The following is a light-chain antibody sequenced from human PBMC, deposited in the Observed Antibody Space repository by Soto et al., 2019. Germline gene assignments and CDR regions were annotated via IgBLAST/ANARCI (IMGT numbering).Light chain of an antibody. CDR2: AAS. J-gene: IGKJ5*01. CDR1: QGVSGD. CDR3: QQLDNYPIT. V-gene: IGKV1-9*01. Sequence: DIQLTQSPSFLSVSVGDRVTITCRASQGVSGDLAWYQQKPGKAPKLLIYAASTLQSGVPSRFSGSASGTEFTLTVRSLQPEDFASYYCQQLDNYPITFGQGTRV.